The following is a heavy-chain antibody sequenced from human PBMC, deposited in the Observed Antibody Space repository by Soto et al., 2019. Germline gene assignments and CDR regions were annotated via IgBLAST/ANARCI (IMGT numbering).Heavy chain of an antibody. CDR1: GGSISSVGYY. Sequence: SETLSLTSTVSGGSISSVGYYWNWIRQHPGKDLEWVGYISYSGITHHNPSLKSRLFISVDTSKIQFSLKLSSVTAADTAVYYCARQPYTSTWYPFDYWGHGPLVTVS. J-gene: IGHJ4*01. V-gene: IGHV4-31*03. CDR2: ISYSGIT. CDR3: ARQPYTSTWYPFDY. D-gene: IGHD6-13*01.